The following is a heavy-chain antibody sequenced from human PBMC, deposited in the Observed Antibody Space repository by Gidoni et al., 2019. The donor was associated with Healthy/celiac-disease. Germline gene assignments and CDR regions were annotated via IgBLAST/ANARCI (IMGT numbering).Heavy chain of an antibody. CDR1: GFTFSSYS. CDR3: ASHRVATNYYYYYGMDV. CDR2: ISSSSSTT. J-gene: IGHJ6*02. Sequence: EVQLVESGGGLVQPGGSLRLSCAASGFTFSSYSMNWVRQAPGKGLEWVSYISSSSSTTYYADSVKGRFTSSKDNAKNSLYLQMNRLRDEDTAVYYCASHRVATNYYYYYGMDVWGQVTTVTVAS. V-gene: IGHV3-48*02. D-gene: IGHD5-12*01.